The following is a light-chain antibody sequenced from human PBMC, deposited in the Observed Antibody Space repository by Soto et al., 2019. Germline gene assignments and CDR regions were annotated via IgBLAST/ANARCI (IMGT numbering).Light chain of an antibody. J-gene: IGKJ1*01. V-gene: IGKV3-15*01. CDR1: QRVSSN. Sequence: EVVMAQTPATLSMSPVEIATLSCRASQRVSSNLAWYQQKPGRAARLLIYGASTKATAIPPSFSDSGSATEFTLTISSLQSGDFAVYYCQQYNNRPRTFGQGTK. CDR3: QQYNNRPRT. CDR2: GAS.